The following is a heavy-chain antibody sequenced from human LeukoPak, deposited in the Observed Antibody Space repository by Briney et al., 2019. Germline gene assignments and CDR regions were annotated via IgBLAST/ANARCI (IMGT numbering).Heavy chain of an antibody. Sequence: PSETLSLTCTVSGGSISSYYWSWIRQPPGKGLEWIGYIYYSGSTNYNPSLKSRVTISVDTSKNQSSLKLSSVTAADTAVYYCAGRDSSGWYDYFDYWGQGTLVTVSS. CDR1: GGSISSYY. CDR3: AGRDSSGWYDYFDY. J-gene: IGHJ4*02. D-gene: IGHD6-19*01. V-gene: IGHV4-59*01. CDR2: IYYSGST.